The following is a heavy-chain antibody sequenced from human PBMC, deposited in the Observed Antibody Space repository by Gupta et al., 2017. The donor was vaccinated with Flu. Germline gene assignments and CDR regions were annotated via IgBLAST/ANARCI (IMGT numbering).Heavy chain of an antibody. Sequence: VRQAPGKGLEWVGLIRSKDYSGTTEYAASVEGRFTISRDDSENTAYLQMHSLKTEDTSIYYCARLQLERRTTYYMDVWGNGTTVTVSS. J-gene: IGHJ6*03. CDR3: ARLQLERRTTYYMDV. CDR2: IRSKDYSGTT. V-gene: IGHV3-49*02. D-gene: IGHD1-1*01.